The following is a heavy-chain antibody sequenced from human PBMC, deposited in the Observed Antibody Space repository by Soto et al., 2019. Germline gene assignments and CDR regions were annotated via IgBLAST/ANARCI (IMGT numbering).Heavy chain of an antibody. Sequence: SETLSLTCTVSGGSINSYYWSWIRQPAGKGLEWIGRIYTSGSTNYNPSLKSRVTMSVDTSKNRFSLKLSSVTAADTAVYYCARGIYSKVGATIWFDPWGQGTLVTVS. J-gene: IGHJ5*02. D-gene: IGHD1-26*01. CDR1: GGSINSYY. CDR2: IYTSGST. V-gene: IGHV4-4*07. CDR3: ARGIYSKVGATIWFDP.